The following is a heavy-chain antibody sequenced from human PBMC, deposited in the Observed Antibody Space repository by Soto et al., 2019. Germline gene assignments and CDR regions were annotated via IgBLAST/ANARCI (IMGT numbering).Heavy chain of an antibody. CDR2: ISAYNGNT. J-gene: IGHJ6*02. D-gene: IGHD6-19*01. CDR1: GYTFTSYV. Sequence: QVQLVQSGAEVKKPGASVKVSCRASGYTFTSYVISWVRQAPAQGLEWMGWISAYNGNTNFAQKLQGRVTMTTDTSTSTAYMELRSLRSDDTAVYYSARVVATVAGPYGMDVWGRGTTVTVSS. V-gene: IGHV1-18*01. CDR3: ARVVATVAGPYGMDV.